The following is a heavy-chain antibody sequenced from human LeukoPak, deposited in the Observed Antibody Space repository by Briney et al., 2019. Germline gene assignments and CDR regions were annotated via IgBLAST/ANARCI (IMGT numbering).Heavy chain of an antibody. CDR3: ARRPYSDTSGRLSDV. CDR2: INPEGSEK. V-gene: IGHV3-7*01. Sequence: GGSLRLSCAVSGLTFSSSWMDWVRQAPGKGLEWVASINPEGSEKYSADSVGGRFTISRDNAKNSLYLQMNSLRDEDTAVYFCARRPYSDTSGRLSDVWGQGTTVTVSS. D-gene: IGHD3-22*01. J-gene: IGHJ6*02. CDR1: GLTFSSSW.